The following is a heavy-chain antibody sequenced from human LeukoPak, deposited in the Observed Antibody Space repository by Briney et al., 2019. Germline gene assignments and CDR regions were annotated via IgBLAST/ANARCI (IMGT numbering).Heavy chain of an antibody. J-gene: IGHJ5*02. V-gene: IGHV3-20*04. CDR2: INWNGGST. CDR1: GFTFDDYG. D-gene: IGHD3-16*01. Sequence: GRSLRLSCTASGFTFDDYGMSWVRQAPGKGLEWVSGINWNGGSTGYADSVKGRFTISRDNAKNSLYLQMNSLRAEDTALYYCASLHSLGGWFDPWGQGTLVTVSS. CDR3: ASLHSLGGWFDP.